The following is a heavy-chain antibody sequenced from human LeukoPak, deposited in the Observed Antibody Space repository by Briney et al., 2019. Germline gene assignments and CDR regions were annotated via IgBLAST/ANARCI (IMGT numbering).Heavy chain of an antibody. CDR1: GFTFSSYW. J-gene: IGHJ4*02. Sequence: GGSLRLSCAASGFTFSSYWMRWVRQTPGKGLVWVSRINGAGSSISYADSVKGRVTISRDNAKNTLYLQMNNLRAEDTAVYYCARGGHYKNDYWGQGTLVTVSS. V-gene: IGHV3-74*01. CDR2: INGAGSSI. D-gene: IGHD4-17*01. CDR3: ARGGHYKNDY.